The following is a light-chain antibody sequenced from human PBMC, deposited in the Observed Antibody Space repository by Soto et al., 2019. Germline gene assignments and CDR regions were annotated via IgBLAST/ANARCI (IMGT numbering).Light chain of an antibody. CDR1: SSDVGGYNY. J-gene: IGLJ2*01. CDR3: SSYTSSSTPVV. V-gene: IGLV2-14*01. CDR2: DVS. Sequence: SALTQPASVSGSPGQSITISCTGTSSDVGGYNYVSWYQQHPGKAPKLMIYDVSNRPSGVSNRFSGSKSGNTASLTISGLQAEDEAEYYCSSYTSSSTPVVFGGGTKLTVL.